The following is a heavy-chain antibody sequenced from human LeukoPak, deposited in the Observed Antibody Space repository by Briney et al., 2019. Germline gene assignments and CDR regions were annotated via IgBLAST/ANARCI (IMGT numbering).Heavy chain of an antibody. CDR1: GGSFNYNY. V-gene: IGHV4-59*12. Sequence: SETLSLTCAVSGGSFNYNYWSWVRQPPGKGLEWIGYIYYSGTTNYNPSFKSRVAMSINTSRNQFSLKLSSVTAADTAVYYCAGGKYGSRFIDFAYWGEGILVTVSS. CDR2: IYYSGTT. D-gene: IGHD6-13*01. J-gene: IGHJ4*02. CDR3: AGGKYGSRFIDFAY.